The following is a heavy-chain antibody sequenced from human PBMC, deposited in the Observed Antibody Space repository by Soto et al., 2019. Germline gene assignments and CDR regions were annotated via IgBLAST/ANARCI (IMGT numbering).Heavy chain of an antibody. D-gene: IGHD2-21*02. V-gene: IGHV4-59*01. CDR3: ARDVGVVTAFFDY. J-gene: IGHJ4*02. CDR2: IYYSGST. Sequence: SETLSLTCTVSGGSISSYYWSWIRQPPGKGLEWIGYIYYSGSTNYNPSLKSRVTISVDTSKNQFSLKLSSVTAADTAVYYCARDVGVVTAFFDYWGQVTLVTVSS. CDR1: GGSISSYY.